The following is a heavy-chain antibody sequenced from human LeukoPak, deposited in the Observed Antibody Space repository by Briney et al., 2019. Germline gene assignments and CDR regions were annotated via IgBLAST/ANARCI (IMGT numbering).Heavy chain of an antibody. CDR3: AKDSSDWTHFEY. V-gene: IGHV3-23*01. J-gene: IGHJ4*02. D-gene: IGHD6-19*01. Sequence: TGGSLRLSCAASGFTFSNYAMSWVRQAPGKGLEWVSVISGSGGSTYYADSVKGRFTISRDNSQNTLYLQMNSLRAEDTAVYYCAKDSSDWTHFEYFGQGTLVPVSS. CDR1: GFTFSNYA. CDR2: ISGSGGST.